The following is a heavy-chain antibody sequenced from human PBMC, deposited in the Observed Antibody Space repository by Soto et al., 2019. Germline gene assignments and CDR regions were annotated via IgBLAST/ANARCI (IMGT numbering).Heavy chain of an antibody. Sequence: QVQLQQWGAGLLKPSETLSLTCAVYGGSFSGYYWTWIRPPPGTGLEWIGEINHSGSTNYNPSLTRRVTISVDTSMIQFSLKLPSVTAAVTVVYYRARDEITGHFDYWGQGTLVTVSS. CDR1: GGSFSGYY. V-gene: IGHV4-34*01. J-gene: IGHJ4*02. CDR3: ARDEITGHFDY. D-gene: IGHD2-8*02. CDR2: INHSGST.